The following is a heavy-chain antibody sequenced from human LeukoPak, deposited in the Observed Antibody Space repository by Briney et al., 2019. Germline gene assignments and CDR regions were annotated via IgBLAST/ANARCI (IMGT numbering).Heavy chain of an antibody. Sequence: PSETLSLTCTVSGGSISSGDYYWSWIRQPPGKGLEWIGYIYYSGSTYYNPSLKSRVTISVDTSKNQFSLKLSAVTAADTAVYYCARVADRHAPLFDYWGQGTLVTVSS. CDR1: GGSISSGDYY. V-gene: IGHV4-30-4*01. CDR2: IYYSGST. J-gene: IGHJ4*02. CDR3: ARVADRHAPLFDY. D-gene: IGHD2-2*01.